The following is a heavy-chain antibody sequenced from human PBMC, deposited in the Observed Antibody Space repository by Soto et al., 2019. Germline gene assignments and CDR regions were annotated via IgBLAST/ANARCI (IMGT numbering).Heavy chain of an antibody. Sequence: QITLKESGPTLVKPTQTLTLTCTFSGFSLRTGGAGVGWLRQPPGKAPEWLALIYWDDDKRYSPSLRSRLTITKDTSQYQVVLTMTNMDPVDTATYYCARRRSGDYATYYFDFWGQGILVTVSS. D-gene: IGHD4-17*01. V-gene: IGHV2-5*02. CDR1: GFSLRTGGAG. J-gene: IGHJ4*02. CDR3: ARRRSGDYATYYFDF. CDR2: IYWDDDK.